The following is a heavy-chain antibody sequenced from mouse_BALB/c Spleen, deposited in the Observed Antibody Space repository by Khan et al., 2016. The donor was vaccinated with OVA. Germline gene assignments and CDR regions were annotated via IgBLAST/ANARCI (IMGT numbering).Heavy chain of an antibody. D-gene: IGHD2-1*01. CDR3: ARYGNYWYFDV. CDR1: GYTFSNYW. CDR2: ILPGNGSI. V-gene: IGHV1-9*01. Sequence: QVQLKQSGAELMKPGASVKISCKATGYTFSNYWIEWVKQRPGHGLEWIGEILPGNGSINYNEKFMDKATFTADTSSNIAYMQLSSLTSEDSAVYYCARYGNYWYFDVWGAGTTVTVSS. J-gene: IGHJ1*01.